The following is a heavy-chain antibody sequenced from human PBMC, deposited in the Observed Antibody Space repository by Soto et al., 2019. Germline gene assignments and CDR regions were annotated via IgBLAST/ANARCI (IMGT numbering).Heavy chain of an antibody. D-gene: IGHD4-4*01. V-gene: IGHV1-18*01. CDR1: GYTFTSYA. CDR2: ISAYNGNT. Sequence: QVQLVQSGAEVKKPGASVKVSCKASGYTFTSYAISWVRQAPGQGLEWMGWISAYNGNTKYAQKFQDRVTMTTDTSTSTAYMELRSLRSDDTAVYYCARDGVAVTTGISGYWGQGTLVTVSS. J-gene: IGHJ4*02. CDR3: ARDGVAVTTGISGY.